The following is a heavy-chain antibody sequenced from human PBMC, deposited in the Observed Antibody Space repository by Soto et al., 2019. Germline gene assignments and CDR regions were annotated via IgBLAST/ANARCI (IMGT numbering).Heavy chain of an antibody. V-gene: IGHV3-15*07. CDR3: TTGLGWVGFGMDV. Sequence: PVGSLRLSCAASGFTFSNAWMNWVRQAPGKGLEWVGRIKSKTDGGTTDYAAPVKGRFTISRDDSKNTLYLQMNSLKTEDTAVYYCTTGLGWVGFGMDVWGQGTTVTVSS. D-gene: IGHD3-10*01. CDR1: GFTFSNAW. J-gene: IGHJ6*02. CDR2: IKSKTDGGTT.